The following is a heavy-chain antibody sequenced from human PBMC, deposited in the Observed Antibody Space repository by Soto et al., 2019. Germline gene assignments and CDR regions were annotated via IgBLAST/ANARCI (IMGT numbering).Heavy chain of an antibody. CDR2: ISWDGGST. J-gene: IGHJ6*02. V-gene: IGHV3-43*01. CDR3: AKNQESGQWLATGYYYYGMDV. CDR1: GFTFDDYT. Sequence: GGSLRLSCAASGFTFDDYTMHWVRQAPGKGLEWVSLISWDGGSTYYADSVKGRFTISRDNSKNSLYLQMNSLRTEDTALYYCAKNQESGQWLATGYYYYGMDVWGQGTTVTVSS. D-gene: IGHD6-19*01.